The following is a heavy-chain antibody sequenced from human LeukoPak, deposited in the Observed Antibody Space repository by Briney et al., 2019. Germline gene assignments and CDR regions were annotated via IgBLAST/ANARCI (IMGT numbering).Heavy chain of an antibody. V-gene: IGHV3-74*01. CDR1: GFTFSSYA. Sequence: GGSLRLSCAASGFTFSSYAMSWVRQAPGKGLEWVSRINSDGSSTSYADSVKGRFTISRDNAKNTLYLQMNSLRAEDTAVYYCARVFRGSYRSWGQGTLVTVSS. CDR3: ARVFRGSYRS. CDR2: INSDGSST. D-gene: IGHD3-16*02. J-gene: IGHJ4*02.